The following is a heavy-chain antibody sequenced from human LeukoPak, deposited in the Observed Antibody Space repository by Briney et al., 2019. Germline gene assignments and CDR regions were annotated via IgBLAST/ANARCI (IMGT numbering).Heavy chain of an antibody. Sequence: ASVNVSCKASGYTFTSYGISWVRQAPGQGLEWMGWISAYNGNTNYAQKLQGRVTMTTDTSTSTAYMELRSLRSDDTAVYYCAREHRIAVAGTVDYWGQGTLVTVSS. V-gene: IGHV1-18*01. CDR3: AREHRIAVAGTVDY. J-gene: IGHJ4*02. D-gene: IGHD6-19*01. CDR1: GYTFTSYG. CDR2: ISAYNGNT.